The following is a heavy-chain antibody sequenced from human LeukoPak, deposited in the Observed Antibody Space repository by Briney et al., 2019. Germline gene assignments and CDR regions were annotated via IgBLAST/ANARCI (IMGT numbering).Heavy chain of an antibody. CDR3: AKDRGESGDDAFDI. D-gene: IGHD3-10*01. J-gene: IGHJ3*02. Sequence: PGGSLRLSCAASGFTFGDYAMHWVRQAPGKGLEWVSGISWNSGSIGYADSVKGRFTISRDNAKNSLYLQMNSLRAEDMALYYCAKDRGESGDDAFDIWGQGTMVTVSS. CDR2: ISWNSGSI. V-gene: IGHV3-9*03. CDR1: GFTFGDYA.